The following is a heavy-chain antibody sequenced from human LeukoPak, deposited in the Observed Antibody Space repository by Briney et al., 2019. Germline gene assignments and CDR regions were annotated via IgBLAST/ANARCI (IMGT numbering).Heavy chain of an antibody. Sequence: SETLSLTCIVSGGSISSYYWSWIRQPPGRGLEWIGYIYYSGSTNYNPSLKSRVTISVDTSKNQFSLKLSSVTAADTAVYYCARANYTAMDPYYYYGMDVWGQGTTVTVSS. CDR2: IYYSGST. J-gene: IGHJ6*02. CDR3: ARANYTAMDPYYYYGMDV. CDR1: GGSISSYY. D-gene: IGHD5-18*01. V-gene: IGHV4-59*01.